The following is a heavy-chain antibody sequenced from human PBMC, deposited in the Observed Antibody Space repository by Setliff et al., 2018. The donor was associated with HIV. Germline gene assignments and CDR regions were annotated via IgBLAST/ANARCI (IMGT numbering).Heavy chain of an antibody. CDR3: VREKGNTPTAYYLDY. CDR1: GFTFSNYN. D-gene: IGHD3-10*01. V-gene: IGHV3-48*01. J-gene: IGHJ4*02. CDR2: ISSSSSTR. Sequence: GGSLRLSCAASGFTFSNYNMNWVRQAPGKGLEWVSYISSSSSTRYYANSVKGRFTISRDNVKNSLYLQMNSLRVEDTALYYCVREKGNTPTAYYLDYWGQGTLVTVSS.